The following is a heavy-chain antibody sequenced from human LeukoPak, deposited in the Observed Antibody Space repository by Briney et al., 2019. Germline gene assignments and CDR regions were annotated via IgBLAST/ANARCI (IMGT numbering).Heavy chain of an antibody. CDR3: AKDNAGYYDSSGYVDY. CDR2: ISWNSGSI. V-gene: IGHV3-9*01. D-gene: IGHD3-22*01. CDR1: GFNFDDYA. Sequence: GGSLRLSCAASGFNFDDYAMHWVRQAPGKGLEWVSGISWNSGSIGYADSVKGRFTISRDNAKNSLYLQMNSLRAEDTALYYCAKDNAGYYDSSGYVDYWGQGTLVTVSS. J-gene: IGHJ4*02.